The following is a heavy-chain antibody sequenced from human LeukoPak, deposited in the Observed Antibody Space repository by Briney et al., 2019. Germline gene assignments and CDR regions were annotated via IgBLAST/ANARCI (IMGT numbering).Heavy chain of an antibody. V-gene: IGHV4-39*01. CDR1: GDSISSSSYD. Sequence: SETLSLTCTVSGDSISSSSYDWGWIRQPPGKGLEWIGSIYYSGSTYYNPSLKSRVTISVDTSKNQFSLKLSSVTAADTAVYYCARLSAYCSSTICYGGVFDYWGQGTLVTVSS. CDR2: IYYSGST. CDR3: ARLSAYCSSTICYGGVFDY. J-gene: IGHJ4*02. D-gene: IGHD2-2*01.